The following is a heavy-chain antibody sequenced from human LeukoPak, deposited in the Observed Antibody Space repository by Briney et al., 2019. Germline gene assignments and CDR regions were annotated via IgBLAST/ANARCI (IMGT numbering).Heavy chain of an antibody. V-gene: IGHV4-34*01. CDR2: IYDSGST. CDR3: ARHYGP. D-gene: IGHD3-16*01. CDR1: GGSFSGYY. Sequence: SETLSLTCAVYGGSFSGYYWSWIRQPPGEGLEWIGSIYDSGSTYYNPSLKSRVTISVDTSKNQFSLKLNSVTAADTAVYYCARHYGPWGQGTLVTVSS. J-gene: IGHJ5*02.